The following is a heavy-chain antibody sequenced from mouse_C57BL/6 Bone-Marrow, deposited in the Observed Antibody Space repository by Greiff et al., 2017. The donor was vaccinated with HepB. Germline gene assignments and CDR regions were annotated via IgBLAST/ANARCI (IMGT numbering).Heavy chain of an antibody. CDR1: GYTFTSYG. CDR3: ARERSYYYGSRPWFAY. D-gene: IGHD1-1*01. CDR2: IYPRSGNT. V-gene: IGHV1-81*01. Sequence: QVQLQQSGAELARPGASVKLSCKASGYTFTSYGISWVKQRTGQGLEWIGEIYPRSGNTYYNEKFKGKATLTADKSSSTAYMELRSLTSEDSAVSFCARERSYYYGSRPWFAYWGQGTLVTVSA. J-gene: IGHJ3*01.